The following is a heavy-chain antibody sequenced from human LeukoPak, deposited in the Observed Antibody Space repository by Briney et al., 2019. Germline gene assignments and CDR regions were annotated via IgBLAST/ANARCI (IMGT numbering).Heavy chain of an antibody. Sequence: SVKVSCKASGGTFSSYAISWVRQAPGQGLEWMGRIIPIFGTANYAQKFQGRVMITTDESTSTAYMELSSLRSEDTAVYYCARLDRNWFDPWGQGTLVTVSS. J-gene: IGHJ5*02. D-gene: IGHD2-2*03. CDR1: GGTFSSYA. V-gene: IGHV1-69*05. CDR3: ARLDRNWFDP. CDR2: IIPIFGTA.